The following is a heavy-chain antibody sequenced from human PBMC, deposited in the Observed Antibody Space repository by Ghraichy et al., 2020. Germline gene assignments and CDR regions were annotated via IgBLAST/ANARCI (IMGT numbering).Heavy chain of an antibody. J-gene: IGHJ4*02. CDR3: ARGLYSSSWHEDY. CDR1: GLTFSSYS. Sequence: GGSLRLSCAASGLTFSSYSMNWVRQAPGKGLEWVSSISSSSSYIYYADSVKGRFTISRDNAKNSLYLQMNSLRAEDTAVYYCARGLYSSSWHEDYWGQGTLVTVSS. CDR2: ISSSSSYI. D-gene: IGHD6-13*01. V-gene: IGHV3-21*01.